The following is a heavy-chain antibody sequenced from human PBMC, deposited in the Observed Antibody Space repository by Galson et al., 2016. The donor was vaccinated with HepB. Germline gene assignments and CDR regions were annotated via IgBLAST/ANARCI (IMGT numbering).Heavy chain of an antibody. J-gene: IGHJ4*02. CDR1: GYTFNDFG. Sequence: SVKVSCKASGYTFNDFGIHWVRQAPGQRPEWMGWTSAGNDDTKYSQKFQGRLIVSRDTFANSAYLDLSSLRSEDTAEYYCAREGWAAAGTFDHWGQGTRVTVSS. CDR2: TSAGNDDT. V-gene: IGHV1-3*01. D-gene: IGHD6-13*01. CDR3: AREGWAAAGTFDH.